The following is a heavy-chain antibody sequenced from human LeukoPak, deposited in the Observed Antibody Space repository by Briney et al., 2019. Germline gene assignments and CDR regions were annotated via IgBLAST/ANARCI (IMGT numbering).Heavy chain of an antibody. V-gene: IGHV4-39*07. Sequence: ASETLSLTCTVSGGSISSSSYYWGWIRQPPGKGLEWIGSIYYSGSTYYNPSLKSRVTISVDTSKNQFSLKLSSVTAADTAVYYCARRGSYNLRYWGQGTLVTVSS. CDR1: GGSISSSSYY. J-gene: IGHJ4*02. CDR3: ARRGSYNLRY. D-gene: IGHD1-26*01. CDR2: IYYSGST.